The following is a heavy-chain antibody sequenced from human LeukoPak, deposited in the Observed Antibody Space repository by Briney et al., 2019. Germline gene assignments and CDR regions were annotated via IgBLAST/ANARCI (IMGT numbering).Heavy chain of an antibody. CDR1: GGSISSYY. J-gene: IGHJ3*02. V-gene: IGHV4-59*01. Sequence: SETLSLTCTVSGGSISSYYWSWIRQPPGKGLEWIGYIYYSGSTNYNPSLKSRVTISVDTSKNQFSLKLSSVTAADTAVYYCARDGYGGNFPPRGDAFDIWGQGTMVTVSS. CDR2: IYYSGST. CDR3: ARDGYGGNFPPRGDAFDI. D-gene: IGHD4-23*01.